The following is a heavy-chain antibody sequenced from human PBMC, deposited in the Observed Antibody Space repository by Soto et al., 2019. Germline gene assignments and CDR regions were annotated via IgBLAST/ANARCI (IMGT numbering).Heavy chain of an antibody. D-gene: IGHD3-3*01. J-gene: IGHJ2*01. V-gene: IGHV1-24*01. CDR3: ATVKGDDFWSGYYTGILWYFDL. CDR2: FDPEDGET. CDR1: GYTHTEIS. Sequence: GASVKVSCKVSGYTHTEISMHWVRQAPGKGLEWMGGFDPEDGETIYAQKFQGRVTMTEDTSTDTAYMELSSLRSEDTAVYYCATVKGDDFWSGYYTGILWYFDLWGRGTLVTVSS.